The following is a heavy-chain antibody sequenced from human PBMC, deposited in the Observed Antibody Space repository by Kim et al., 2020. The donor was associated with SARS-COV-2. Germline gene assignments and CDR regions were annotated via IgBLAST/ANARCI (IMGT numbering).Heavy chain of an antibody. V-gene: IGHV1-3*01. CDR3: ARGYCSGGSCRGIVWLEYYFEY. CDR1: GYTFTSYA. CDR2: INAGNGNT. D-gene: IGHD2-15*01. J-gene: IGHJ4*01. Sequence: ASVKVSCKASGYTFTSYAMHLVRQAPGQRLEWMGLINAGNGNTKYSQKFQGRVTITRDTSASTAYMELSSLRSEDTAVYYCARGYCSGGSCRGIVWLEYYFEYCGHAALVTVSS.